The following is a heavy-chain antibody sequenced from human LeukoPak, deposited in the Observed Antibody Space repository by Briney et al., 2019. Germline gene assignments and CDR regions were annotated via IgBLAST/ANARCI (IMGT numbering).Heavy chain of an antibody. V-gene: IGHV3-74*01. D-gene: IGHD1-1*01. CDR1: GFTFSSYW. J-gene: IGHJ5*02. CDR2: IKSDGSWT. Sequence: GASLRLSCAASGFTFSSYWMNWVRQAPGKGLVWVSTIKSDGSWTTYAGSVKGRFTISRDNAKNTLYLQMNSLRDEDTAVYFCVRETAYRFDPWGQGTLVIVSS. CDR3: VRETAYRFDP.